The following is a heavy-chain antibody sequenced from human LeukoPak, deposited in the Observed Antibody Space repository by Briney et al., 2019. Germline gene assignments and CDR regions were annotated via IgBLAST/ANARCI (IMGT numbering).Heavy chain of an antibody. CDR3: ARDSYYYDSSGYLT. V-gene: IGHV4-34*01. Sequence: PSETLSLTCAVYGGSFSGYYWSWIRQPPGKGLEWIGEINHSGSTNYNPSLKSRVTISVDTSKNQFSLKLSSVTAADTAVYYCARDSYYYDSSGYLTWGQGTLVTVSS. J-gene: IGHJ5*02. D-gene: IGHD3-22*01. CDR2: INHSGST. CDR1: GGSFSGYY.